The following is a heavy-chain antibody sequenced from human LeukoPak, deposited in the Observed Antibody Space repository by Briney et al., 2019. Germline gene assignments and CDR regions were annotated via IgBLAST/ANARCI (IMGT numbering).Heavy chain of an antibody. CDR2: IISSSSYI. CDR1: GFTFSSFS. CDR3: ASSRIAVAGTGQGYFDY. V-gene: IGHV3-21*01. J-gene: IGHJ4*02. Sequence: PGGSLRLSCAACGFTFSSFSMNWVRPAPGQGLEWVSSIISSSSYIYYADSVKGRFTIARDNAKNSLYLQMNSLRAADTAVYYCASSRIAVAGTGQGYFDYWGQGTLVTVSS. D-gene: IGHD6-19*01.